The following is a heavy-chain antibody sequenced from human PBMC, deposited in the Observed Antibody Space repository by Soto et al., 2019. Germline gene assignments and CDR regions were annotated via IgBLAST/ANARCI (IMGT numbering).Heavy chain of an antibody. V-gene: IGHV3-30*18. CDR3: AKARGQAGAGTWGY. D-gene: IGHD6-13*01. Sequence: LRLSCAASGFTFSSYGMHWVRQAPGKGLEWVAVISYDGGNKYYADSVKGRFTISRDNSKNTLYLKMNSLRAEDTAVYYCAKARGQAGAGTWGYWGQGTMVTVYS. CDR1: GFTFSSYG. J-gene: IGHJ4*02. CDR2: ISYDGGNK.